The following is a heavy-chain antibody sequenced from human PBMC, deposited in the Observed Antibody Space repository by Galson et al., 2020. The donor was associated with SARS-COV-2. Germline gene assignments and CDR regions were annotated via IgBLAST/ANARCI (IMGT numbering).Heavy chain of an antibody. V-gene: IGHV4-28*01. J-gene: IGHJ4*03. CDR3: ARSVVRIAPDY. CDR2: IYYTGES. Sequence: SETLSLTCVVSGSSVSNNNWWGWLRPPPGKGLWWTGFIYYTGESYYNPSLKSRVTISVDTSKNQLSLRLSSVTAVDTAVYYCARSVVRIAPDYWGQGTLVSVSS. D-gene: IGHD2-15*01. CDR1: GSSVSNNNW.